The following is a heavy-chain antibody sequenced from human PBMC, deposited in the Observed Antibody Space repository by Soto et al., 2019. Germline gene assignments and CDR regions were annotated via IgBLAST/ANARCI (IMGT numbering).Heavy chain of an antibody. Sequence: ASVKVSCKASGCTFTSYAMHWVRQAPRQRLEWMGWINAGNGNTKYSQKFQGRVTITRDTSASTAYMELRSLRSDDTAVYYFARDPYNVLMVNAPNLYGMDVWGQGTTVTVSS. D-gene: IGHD2-8*01. J-gene: IGHJ6*02. CDR1: GCTFTSYA. V-gene: IGHV1-3*01. CDR3: ARDPYNVLMVNAPNLYGMDV. CDR2: INAGNGNT.